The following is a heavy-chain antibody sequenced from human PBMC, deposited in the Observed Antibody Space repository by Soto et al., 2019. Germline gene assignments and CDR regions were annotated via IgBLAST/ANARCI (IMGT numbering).Heavy chain of an antibody. V-gene: IGHV3-11*01. Sequence: QVQLVESGGGLVKPGGSLRLSCAASGFTFSDHYMSWIRQAPGKGLEWVSYISSSGSTIYYGDSVKGRFTISRDNAKNSLYLQMHSLRAEDTAVYYCARIKVPAAMSGFCFCYMDVWGKGTTVTVSS. CDR1: GFTFSDHY. CDR3: ARIKVPAAMSGFCFCYMDV. CDR2: ISSSGSTI. J-gene: IGHJ6*03. D-gene: IGHD2-2*01.